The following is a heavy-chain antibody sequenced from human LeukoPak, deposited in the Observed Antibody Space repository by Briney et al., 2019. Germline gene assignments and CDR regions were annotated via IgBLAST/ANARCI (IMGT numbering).Heavy chain of an antibody. V-gene: IGHV1-18*01. J-gene: IGHJ4*02. CDR2: ISAYNGNT. CDR3: AREESDDYVWGSYRYNQGPFDY. D-gene: IGHD3-16*02. Sequence: GASVKVSCKASGYTFTSYGISWVRQAPGQGLEWMGWISAYNGNTNYAQKLQGRVTMTTDTFTSTAYMELRSLRSDDTAVYYCAREESDDYVWGSYRYNQGPFDYWGQGTLVTVSS. CDR1: GYTFTSYG.